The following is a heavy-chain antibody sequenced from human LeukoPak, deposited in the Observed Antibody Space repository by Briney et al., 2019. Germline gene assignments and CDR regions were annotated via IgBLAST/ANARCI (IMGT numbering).Heavy chain of an antibody. J-gene: IGHJ4*02. Sequence: SVKVSCKASGYTFTKYAINWVRQAPGQGLEWMGRIIPILGIANYAQKFQGRVTITADKSTSTAYMELSSLRSEDTAVYYCARAAGAMVPSGSDYWGQGTLVTVSS. CDR2: IIPILGIA. CDR3: ARAAGAMVPSGSDY. D-gene: IGHD5-18*01. V-gene: IGHV1-69*04. CDR1: GYTFTKYA.